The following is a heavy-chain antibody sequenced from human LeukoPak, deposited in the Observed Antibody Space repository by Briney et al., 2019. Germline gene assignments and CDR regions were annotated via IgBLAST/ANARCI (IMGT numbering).Heavy chain of an antibody. CDR2: ISYDGNTR. CDR3: AKDDAWLQYGN. Sequence: GGSLRLSCLASGFTFSGFSFSNYPLYWVRQALGKGLEWVAVISYDGNTRYYADSVKGRFTLSRDNSKNTLYLQVNSLRAEDTAVYYCAKDDAWLQYGNWGRGTLVTVSS. D-gene: IGHD5-24*01. V-gene: IGHV3-30*04. CDR1: GFTFSGFSFSNYP. J-gene: IGHJ4*02.